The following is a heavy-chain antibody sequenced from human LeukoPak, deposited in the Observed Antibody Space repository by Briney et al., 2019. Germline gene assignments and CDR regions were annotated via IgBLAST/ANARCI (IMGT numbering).Heavy chain of an antibody. CDR3: ARVCIPGVDYYDSSGYPYYMDV. CDR2: IYYSGST. J-gene: IGHJ6*03. V-gene: IGHV4-30-4*08. CDR1: GGSISSGDYY. D-gene: IGHD3-22*01. Sequence: PSETLSLTCTVSGGSISSGDYYWSWIRQPPGKGMEWIGYIYYSGSTYYNPSLKSRVTISVDTSKNQFSLKLSSVTAADTAVYYCARVCIPGVDYYDSSGYPYYMDVRGKGTTVTVSS.